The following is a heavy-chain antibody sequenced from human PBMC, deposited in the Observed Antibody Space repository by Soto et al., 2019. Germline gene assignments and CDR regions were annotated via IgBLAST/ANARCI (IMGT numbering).Heavy chain of an antibody. D-gene: IGHD4-17*01. J-gene: IGHJ5*02. V-gene: IGHV5-51*01. CDR1: GYSFNNYW. Sequence: EVQLVQSGAEVKTPGESLKISCKGSGYSFNNYWIAWVRQMPGKGLEWMGIIYPGDSNTRYSPSFQGQVIISADKSITTAYLHWSSLKASDTAMYYCENELDYGGNSDLVAPWGQGTLVTVSS. CDR3: ENELDYGGNSDLVAP. CDR2: IYPGDSNT.